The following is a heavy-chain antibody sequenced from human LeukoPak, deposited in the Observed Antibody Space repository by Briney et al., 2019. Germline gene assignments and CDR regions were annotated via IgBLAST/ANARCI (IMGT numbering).Heavy chain of an antibody. CDR2: IYYSGST. CDR3: ASGHCSGGSCYSPFYYYYYMDV. D-gene: IGHD2-15*01. CDR1: GGSISSSSYY. J-gene: IGHJ6*03. V-gene: IGHV4-39*07. Sequence: SETLSLTCTVSGGSISSSSYYWGWIRQPPGKGLEWIGSIYYSGSTYYNPSLKSRVTISVDTSKNQFSLKLSSVTAADTAVYYCASGHCSGGSCYSPFYYYYYMDVWGKGTTVTVSS.